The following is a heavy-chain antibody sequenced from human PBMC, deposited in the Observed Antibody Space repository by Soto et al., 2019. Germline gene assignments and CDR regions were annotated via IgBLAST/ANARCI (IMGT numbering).Heavy chain of an antibody. Sequence: GASVKVSCKASGYTFTGCYMHWVRQAPGQGLEWMRWINPNSGGTNYAQKFQGRVTMTRDTSISTAYMELSRLRSDDTAVYYCARIELERRRDFDYWGQGTLVTVSS. CDR3: ARIELERRRDFDY. J-gene: IGHJ4*02. CDR2: INPNSGGT. CDR1: GYTFTGCY. D-gene: IGHD1-1*01. V-gene: IGHV1-2*02.